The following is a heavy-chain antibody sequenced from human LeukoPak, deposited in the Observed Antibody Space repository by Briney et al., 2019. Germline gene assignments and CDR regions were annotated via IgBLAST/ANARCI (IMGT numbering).Heavy chain of an antibody. Sequence: PGRCLRLSCAASLLALSSFAMHWVREAPGTGLGGGAVISYAGSKKSYTDSANARFTISRDNSKNTLYLQMNSLRAEDTAVFYCARGLYYFDSWGQGTLVTVSS. CDR3: ARGLYYFDS. D-gene: IGHD3/OR15-3a*01. V-gene: IGHV3-30*04. J-gene: IGHJ4*02. CDR2: ISYAGSKK. CDR1: LLALSSFA.